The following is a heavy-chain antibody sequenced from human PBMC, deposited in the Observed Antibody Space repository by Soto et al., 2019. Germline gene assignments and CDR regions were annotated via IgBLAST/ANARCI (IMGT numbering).Heavy chain of an antibody. CDR3: AKGIVDSGWFQDGY. D-gene: IGHD6-19*01. CDR2: ISGSGGST. CDR1: GFTFSSYA. J-gene: IGHJ4*02. Sequence: GGSLRLSCAASGFTFSSYAMSWVRQAPGKGLEWVSAISGSGGSTYYADSVKGRFTISRDNSKNTLYLQMNSLRAEDTAAYYCAKGIVDSGWFQDGYWGQGTLVTVSS. V-gene: IGHV3-23*01.